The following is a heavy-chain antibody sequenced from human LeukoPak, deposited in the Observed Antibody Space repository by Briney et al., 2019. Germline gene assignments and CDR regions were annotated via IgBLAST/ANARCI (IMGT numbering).Heavy chain of an antibody. CDR2: ISPDGSTT. D-gene: IGHD3-10*01. CDR1: GFTFSSYW. CDR3: ARARITMVRGVIGYYFDY. V-gene: IGHV3-74*01. J-gene: IGHJ4*02. Sequence: GGSLRLSCAGSGFTFSSYWLHWVRHAPGKGLVWVSRISPDGSTTNLADSVKGRFTISRDNAKNSLYLQMNSLRAEDTAVYYCARARITMVRGVIGYYFDYWGQGTLVTVSS.